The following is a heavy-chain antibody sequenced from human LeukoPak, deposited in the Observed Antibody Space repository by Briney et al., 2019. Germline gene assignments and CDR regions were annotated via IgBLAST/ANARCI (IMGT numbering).Heavy chain of an antibody. CDR1: GYTFTSYA. V-gene: IGHV7-4-1*02. Sequence: GASVKVSCKASGYTFTSYAMNWVRQAPGQGLEWMGWINTNTGNPTYAQGFTGRFVFSLDTSVSTAYLQISSLKAEDTAVYYCARDIDYGGNSDPNWFDPWGQGTLVTVSS. CDR2: INTNTGNP. J-gene: IGHJ5*02. CDR3: ARDIDYGGNSDPNWFDP. D-gene: IGHD4-23*01.